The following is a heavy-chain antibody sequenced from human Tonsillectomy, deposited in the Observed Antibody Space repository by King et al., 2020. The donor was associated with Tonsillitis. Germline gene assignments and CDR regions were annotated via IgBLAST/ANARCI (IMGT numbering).Heavy chain of an antibody. D-gene: IGHD4-23*01. Sequence: VQLVESGGGLVKPGGSLRLSCAASGFTFSSYSMNWVRQAPGKGLEWVSSISSSSSYIYYADSVKGRFTISRDNAKNSLYLQMNSLRDEDTAVYYCAREPDDGGNSGFDPWGQGTLVTVSS. J-gene: IGHJ5*02. V-gene: IGHV3-21*01. CDR1: GFTFSSYS. CDR3: AREPDDGGNSGFDP. CDR2: ISSSSSYI.